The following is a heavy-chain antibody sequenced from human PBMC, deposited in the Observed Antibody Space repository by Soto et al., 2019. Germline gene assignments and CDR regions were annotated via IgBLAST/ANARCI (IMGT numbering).Heavy chain of an antibody. CDR2: IKSKTDGGTT. D-gene: IGHD6-13*01. V-gene: IGHV3-15*01. CDR1: GFTFSNAW. J-gene: IGHJ4*02. Sequence: EVQLVESGGGLVKPGGSLRLSCAASGFTFSNAWMSWVRQAPGKGLEWVGRIKSKTDGGTTDYAAPVKGRFTISRDDSKNTLYLQMNSLKTADTAVYYCTTDGGIAAAGDFDYWGQGTLVTVSS. CDR3: TTDGGIAAAGDFDY.